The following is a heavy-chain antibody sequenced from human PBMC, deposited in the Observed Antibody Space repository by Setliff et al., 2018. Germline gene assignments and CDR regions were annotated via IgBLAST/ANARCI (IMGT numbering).Heavy chain of an antibody. Sequence: SVKVSCKASGGTFSSYAISWVRQAPGQGLEWMGGIIPILGIANYAQKFQGRVTITADKSTSTAYMELSSLRSEDTAVYYRARALITMIVVGAFDIWGQGTMVTVSS. J-gene: IGHJ3*02. CDR1: GGTFSSYA. CDR2: IIPILGIA. V-gene: IGHV1-69*10. CDR3: ARALITMIVVGAFDI. D-gene: IGHD3-22*01.